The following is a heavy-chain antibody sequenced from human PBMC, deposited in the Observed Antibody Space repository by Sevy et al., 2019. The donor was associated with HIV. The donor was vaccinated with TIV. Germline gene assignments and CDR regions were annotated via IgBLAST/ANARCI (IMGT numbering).Heavy chain of an antibody. V-gene: IGHV4-59*08. J-gene: IGHJ4*02. CDR2: IYYNGHI. D-gene: IGHD1-26*01. Sequence: SEILSLTCTVSGGSITSLYWNWIRQPPGKGLEWIANIYYNGHINYNPSLKSRVTLSLVTSKNQFSPRLSSVTAADTAMYYCAGENAWGRGYSWGQGTLVTVSS. CDR1: GGSITSLY. CDR3: AGENAWGRGYS.